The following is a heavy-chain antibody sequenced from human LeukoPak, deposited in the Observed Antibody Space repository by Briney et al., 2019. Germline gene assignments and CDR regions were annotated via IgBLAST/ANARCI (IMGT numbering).Heavy chain of an antibody. V-gene: IGHV3-21*04. CDR2: ISSSSGYI. CDR3: AKEGYGGTYYYYYYGMDV. J-gene: IGHJ6*02. D-gene: IGHD1-26*01. CDR1: GFTFSSYT. Sequence: PGGSLRLSCAASGFTFSSYTMNWVRQAPGKGLDWVSSISSSSGYIYYADSVKGRFTISRDNAKNSLYLQMNSLRAEDTALYYCAKEGYGGTYYYYYYGMDVWGQGTTVTVSS.